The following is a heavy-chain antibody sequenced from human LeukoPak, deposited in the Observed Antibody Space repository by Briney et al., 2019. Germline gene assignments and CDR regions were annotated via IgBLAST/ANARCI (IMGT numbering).Heavy chain of an antibody. CDR1: GGSISSYY. Sequence: SETLSLTCTVSGGSISSYYWSWIRQPPGKGLEWIGYIYYSGSTNYNPSLKSRVTISVDTSKNQFSLKLSSVTAADTAAYYCARHLPSSTVTTNDAFDIWGQGTMVTVSS. D-gene: IGHD4-17*01. V-gene: IGHV4-59*08. CDR3: ARHLPSSTVTTNDAFDI. CDR2: IYYSGST. J-gene: IGHJ3*02.